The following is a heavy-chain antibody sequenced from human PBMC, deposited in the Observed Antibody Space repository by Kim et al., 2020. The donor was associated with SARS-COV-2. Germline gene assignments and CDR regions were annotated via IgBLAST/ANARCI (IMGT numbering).Heavy chain of an antibody. J-gene: IGHJ4*02. CDR3: AREEPPGTYYDILTGQEFDY. V-gene: IGHV4-39*02. Sequence: RVTISVDTSKNQFSLKLSSVTAADTAVYYCAREEPPGTYYDILTGQEFDYWGQGTLVTVSS. D-gene: IGHD3-9*01.